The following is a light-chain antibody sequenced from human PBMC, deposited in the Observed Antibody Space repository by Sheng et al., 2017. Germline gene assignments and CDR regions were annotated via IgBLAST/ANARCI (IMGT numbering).Light chain of an antibody. CDR3: QQYENWPLT. CDR1: QSVSSY. J-gene: IGKJ3*01. CDR2: DTS. Sequence: EIVLTQSPGTLSLSPGEGATLSCRASQSVSSYLAWYQQKPGQAPRLLIYDTSDRATGIPARFSGSGSGTDFTLTISSLEPEDFADYYCQQYENWPLTFGPGTKVEMK. V-gene: IGKV3-11*01.